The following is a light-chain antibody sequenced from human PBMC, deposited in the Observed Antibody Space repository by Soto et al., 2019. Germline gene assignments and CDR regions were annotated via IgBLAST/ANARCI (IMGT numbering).Light chain of an antibody. CDR3: QQSYRTPHA. CDR2: SAS. Sequence: DIQMTQSPSSLSASVGDRVTITCRASQGVSAYLLWYQQRQGRAPRLLIYSASRLLSGVPSRFSGSGSGPNLSLPISRLQPEVFATYYCQQSYRTPHAFGQGTQLEPK. CDR1: QGVSAY. J-gene: IGKJ2*01. V-gene: IGKV1-39*01.